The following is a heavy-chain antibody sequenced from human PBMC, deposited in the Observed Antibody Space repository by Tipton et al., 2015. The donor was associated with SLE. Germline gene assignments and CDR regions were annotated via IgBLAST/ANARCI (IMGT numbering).Heavy chain of an antibody. V-gene: IGHV4-39*07. CDR1: GGSISGSSSY. CDR3: VEYPISPVPFRH. D-gene: IGHD6-6*01. CDR2: IYSSGNT. Sequence: TLSLTCTVSGGSISGSSSYWGWIRQPPGKGLEWIGSIYSSGNTYYNPSLKSRVSMSLDMSKNQFSLRLNSVTAADTAMYFCVEYPISPVPFRHWGQGTLVTMSS. J-gene: IGHJ1*01.